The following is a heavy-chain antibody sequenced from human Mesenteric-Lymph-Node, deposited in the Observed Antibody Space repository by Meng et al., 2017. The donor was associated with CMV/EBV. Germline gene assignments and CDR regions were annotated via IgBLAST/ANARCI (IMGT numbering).Heavy chain of an antibody. V-gene: IGHV3-74*01. Sequence: GESLKISCAASGITFSSYWMHWVRQAPGKGLVWVSRINSDGSNTTYADSVKGRFTISRDNAKNTLSLQMNSLRADDTAVYYCSSTRYSGSNFDPWGQGTVVTVSS. CDR2: INSDGSNT. D-gene: IGHD1-26*01. J-gene: IGHJ5*02. CDR3: SSTRYSGSNFDP. CDR1: GITFSSYW.